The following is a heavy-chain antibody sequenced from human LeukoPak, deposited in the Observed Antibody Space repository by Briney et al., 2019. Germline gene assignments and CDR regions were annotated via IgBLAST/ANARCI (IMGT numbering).Heavy chain of an antibody. D-gene: IGHD3-10*01. CDR2: IYYSGST. V-gene: IGHV4-59*01. J-gene: IGHJ4*02. CDR1: GGSISSYY. CDR3: ARGRVRGVIIRGLVDY. Sequence: KPSETLSLTCTVSGGSISSYYWSWIRQPPGKGLEWIGYIYYSGSTNYNPSLKSRVTISVDTSKNQFSLKLSSVPAADTAVYYCARGRVRGVIIRGLVDYWGQGTLVTVSS.